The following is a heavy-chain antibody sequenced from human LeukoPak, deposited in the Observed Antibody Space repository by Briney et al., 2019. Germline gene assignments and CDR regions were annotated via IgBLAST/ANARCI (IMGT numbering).Heavy chain of an antibody. Sequence: PGGSLRLSCAASGFTFSSYSMNWVRQAPGKGLEWVSFISGSRSYILYADSVQGRFTISRDNAKNTVYLQMNSLRAEDTAVYYCAKVSPTGRAFDCWGQGTLVTVSS. D-gene: IGHD1-1*01. CDR2: ISGSRSYI. V-gene: IGHV3-21*04. CDR3: AKVSPTGRAFDC. J-gene: IGHJ4*02. CDR1: GFTFSSYS.